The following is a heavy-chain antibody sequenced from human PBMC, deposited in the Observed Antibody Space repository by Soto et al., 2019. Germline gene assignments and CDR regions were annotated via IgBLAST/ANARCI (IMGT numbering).Heavy chain of an antibody. D-gene: IGHD5-12*01. V-gene: IGHV4-30-4*01. J-gene: IGHJ6*02. CDR3: ARGIVATWSNYYGMDV. Sequence: SETLSLTCTVSGGSISSGDYYWSWIRQPPGKGLEWIGYIYYSGSTYYNPSLKSRVTISVGTSKNQFSLKLSSVTAADTAVYYCARGIVATWSNYYGMDVWGQGTTVTVSS. CDR2: IYYSGST. CDR1: GGSISSGDYY.